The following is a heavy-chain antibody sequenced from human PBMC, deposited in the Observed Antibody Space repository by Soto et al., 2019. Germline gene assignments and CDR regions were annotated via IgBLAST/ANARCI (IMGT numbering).Heavy chain of an antibody. D-gene: IGHD2-15*01. CDR1: GGSIANNNYF. V-gene: IGHV4-39*01. Sequence: LTCTVSGGSIANNNYFWGWVRQPPGKGLEWIGSAAYSGGTYKNPSLKSRVTVSVDTSKNQFSLKLTSVTAADTAVYYCAKVVVGATSHSDFDSWGQGAPVTVFS. J-gene: IGHJ4*02. CDR3: AKVVVGATSHSDFDS. CDR2: AAYSGGT.